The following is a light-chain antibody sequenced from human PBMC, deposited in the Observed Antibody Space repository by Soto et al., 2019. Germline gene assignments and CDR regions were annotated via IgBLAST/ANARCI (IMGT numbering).Light chain of an antibody. CDR2: STS. Sequence: ENVLTQSPGTLSLSPGERATLSCRASQSVSSSYLAWYQQKTGQAPRLLIYSTSSRATGIPDRFSGSGSGTDFTLTISRLEPEDFAVYYCQQYGSSPRTFGQGTKVEIK. CDR1: QSVSSSY. J-gene: IGKJ1*01. V-gene: IGKV3-20*01. CDR3: QQYGSSPRT.